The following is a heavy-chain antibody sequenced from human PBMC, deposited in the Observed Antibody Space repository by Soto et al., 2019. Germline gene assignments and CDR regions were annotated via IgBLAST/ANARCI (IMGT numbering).Heavy chain of an antibody. Sequence: ASVKVSCKVSGYTLTELSMHWVRQAPGKGLEWKGGFDPEDGETIYAQKFQGRVTMTEDTSTDTAYMELSSLRSEDTAVYYCATTSLYYYGSGSFADYWGQGTLVTVSS. V-gene: IGHV1-24*01. J-gene: IGHJ4*02. CDR2: FDPEDGET. CDR1: GYTLTELS. D-gene: IGHD3-10*01. CDR3: ATTSLYYYGSGSFADY.